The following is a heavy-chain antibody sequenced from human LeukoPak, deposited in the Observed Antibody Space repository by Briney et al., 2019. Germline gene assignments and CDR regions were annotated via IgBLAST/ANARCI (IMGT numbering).Heavy chain of an antibody. V-gene: IGHV1-18*04. D-gene: IGHD2-2*01. CDR3: ARDRAIVVVPAAMTAGYYYYGMDV. CDR2: ISAYNGNT. CDR1: GYTFTSYG. J-gene: IGHJ6*04. Sequence: ASVKVSCKASGYTFTSYGISWVRQAPGQGLEWMGWISAYNGNTNYAQKLQGRVTMTTDTSTSTAYMELRSLRSDDTAVYYCARDRAIVVVPAAMTAGYYYYGMDVWGKGTTVTVSS.